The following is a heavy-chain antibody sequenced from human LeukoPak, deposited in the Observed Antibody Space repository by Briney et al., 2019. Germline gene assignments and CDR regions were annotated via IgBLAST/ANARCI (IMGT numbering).Heavy chain of an antibody. CDR2: INPGDSAT. Sequence: GESLKISCQASGYIFTNYWVAWVRQLPGKGLEWMGIINPGDSATSYSPSFQGQVTISVDKSISTAYVQWNSLKASDTAIYYCARRPPRDFDVSGYSNLDSWGQGTLVTVSS. V-gene: IGHV5-51*01. D-gene: IGHD3-22*01. CDR1: GYIFTNYW. CDR3: ARRPPRDFDVSGYSNLDS. J-gene: IGHJ4*02.